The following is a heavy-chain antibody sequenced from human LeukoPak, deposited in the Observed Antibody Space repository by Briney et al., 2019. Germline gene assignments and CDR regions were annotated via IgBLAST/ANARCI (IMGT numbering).Heavy chain of an antibody. V-gene: IGHV3-23*01. Sequence: AGGSLRLSCAASGFTFSSYAMSWVRQAPGKVLEWVSAISGSGGSTYYADSVKGRFTISRDNSKNTLYLQMNSLRAEDTAVYYCAKDPYCSSTSCYPRGNWFDPWGQGTLVTVSS. CDR1: GFTFSSYA. D-gene: IGHD2-2*01. CDR2: ISGSGGST. CDR3: AKDPYCSSTSCYPRGNWFDP. J-gene: IGHJ5*02.